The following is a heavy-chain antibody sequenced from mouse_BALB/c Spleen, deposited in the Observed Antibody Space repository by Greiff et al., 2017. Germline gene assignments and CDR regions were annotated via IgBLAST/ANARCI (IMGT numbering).Heavy chain of an antibody. Sequence: VQLQQSGPSLVKPSQTLSLTCSVTGDSITSGYWNWIRKFPGNKLEYMGYISYSGSTYYNPSLKSRISITRDTSKNQYYLQLNSVTTEDTATYYCARGITTAFWYFDVWGAGTTVTVSS. CDR3: ARGITTAFWYFDV. J-gene: IGHJ1*01. CDR2: ISYSGST. V-gene: IGHV3-8*02. D-gene: IGHD1-2*01. CDR1: GDSITSGY.